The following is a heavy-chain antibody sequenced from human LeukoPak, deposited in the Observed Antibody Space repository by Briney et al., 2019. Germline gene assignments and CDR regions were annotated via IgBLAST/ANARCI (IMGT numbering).Heavy chain of an antibody. CDR3: ARDGYGDNYFDY. CDR1: GYTFTSYY. D-gene: IGHD4-17*01. V-gene: IGHV1-46*01. J-gene: IGHJ4*02. Sequence: ASVKVSCKASGYTFTSYYMHWVRQAPGQGLEWMGIINPSGGSTSYAQKFQGRVTMTRDMSTSTVYMELSSLRSEDTAVYYCARDGYGDNYFDYWGQGTLVTVSS. CDR2: INPSGGST.